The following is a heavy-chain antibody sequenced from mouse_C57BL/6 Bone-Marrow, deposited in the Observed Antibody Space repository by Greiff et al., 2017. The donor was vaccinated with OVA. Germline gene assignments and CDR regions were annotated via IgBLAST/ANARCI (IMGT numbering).Heavy chain of an antibody. CDR3: TRPRAGYYAMDY. CDR2: IYPGNSDT. J-gene: IGHJ4*01. D-gene: IGHD3-3*01. CDR1: GYTFTSYW. Sequence: EVQLQQSGTVLARPGASVKMSCKTSGYTFTSYWMHWVKQRPGQGLEWIGAIYPGNSDTSYNQKFKGKAKLTAVTSASTAYMELSSLTNEDSAVYYGTRPRAGYYAMDYWGQGTSVTVSS. V-gene: IGHV1-5*01.